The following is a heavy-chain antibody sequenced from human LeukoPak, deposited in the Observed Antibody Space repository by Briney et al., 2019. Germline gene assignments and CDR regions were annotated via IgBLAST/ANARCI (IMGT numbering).Heavy chain of an antibody. CDR2: ISGSGGST. D-gene: IGHD6-13*01. CDR3: AKNFVEKQQLRLLDY. V-gene: IGHV3-23*01. Sequence: GGSLRLSCAASGFTFSSYAMSWVRQAPGRGLEWVSAISGSGGSTYYADSVKGRFTISRDNSKNTLYLQMNSLRAEDTAVYYCAKNFVEKQQLRLLDYWGQGTLVTVSS. CDR1: GFTFSSYA. J-gene: IGHJ4*02.